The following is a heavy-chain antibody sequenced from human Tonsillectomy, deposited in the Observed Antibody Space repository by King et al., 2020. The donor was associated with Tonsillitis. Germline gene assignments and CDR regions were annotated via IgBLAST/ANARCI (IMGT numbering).Heavy chain of an antibody. CDR1: GFSFTNYA. CDR3: ARDNSYSEFFDY. D-gene: IGHD2-15*01. J-gene: IGHJ4*02. Sequence: VQLVESGGGVVQPGRPLRLSCAASGFSFTNYAMHWVRQAPGKGLEWVAVISYDGSNKYYADSVKGRFTISRDNSKNTLYLQINGLGAEDTAVYYCARDNSYSEFFDYWGQGTLVTVSS. V-gene: IGHV3-30-3*01. CDR2: ISYDGSNK.